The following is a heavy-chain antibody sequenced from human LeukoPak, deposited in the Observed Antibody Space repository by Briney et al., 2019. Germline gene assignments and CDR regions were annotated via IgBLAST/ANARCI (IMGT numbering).Heavy chain of an antibody. CDR2: ISDYSGNT. D-gene: IGHD4-4*01. V-gene: IGHV1-18*01. CDR3: AREGATDYYFDP. CDR1: GYSPSSIG. J-gene: IGHJ4*02. Sequence: ASVKVSCKASGYSPSSIGTSWARHAPGQGLEWVGWISDYSGNTKYAQNFQDRVTLTTDRSTNTAYMELRSLRSDDTAVYYCAREGATDYYFDPWGQGTLVTVSS.